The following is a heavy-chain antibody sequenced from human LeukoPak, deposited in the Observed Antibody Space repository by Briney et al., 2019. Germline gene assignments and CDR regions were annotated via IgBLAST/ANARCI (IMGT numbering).Heavy chain of an antibody. Sequence: PGGSLRLSCAASGFTFSRYAMSWVRQAPGKGLEWVSAISGSGGSTYYADSVKGRFTFSRDNSKNTLYLQMNSLRAEDTAVYYCAKGGGYSGYDPTKGVDSFDYWGQGTLVTVSS. J-gene: IGHJ4*02. CDR1: GFTFSRYA. CDR2: ISGSGGST. V-gene: IGHV3-23*01. D-gene: IGHD5-12*01. CDR3: AKGGGYSGYDPTKGVDSFDY.